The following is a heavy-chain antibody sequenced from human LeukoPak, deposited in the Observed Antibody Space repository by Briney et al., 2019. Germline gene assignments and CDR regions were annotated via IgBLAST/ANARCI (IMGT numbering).Heavy chain of an antibody. CDR1: GGTFSSYA. J-gene: IGHJ4*02. V-gene: IGHV1-69*04. CDR2: IIPILGIA. Sequence: ASVKVSCKASGGTFSSYAIIWVRQAPGQGLEWMGRIIPILGIANYAQKFQGRVTITADKSTSTAYMELSSLRSEDTAVYYCANGVRSYGGKVPLREISVFDYWGQETLVTVSS. CDR3: ANGVRSYGGKVPLREISVFDY. D-gene: IGHD4-23*01.